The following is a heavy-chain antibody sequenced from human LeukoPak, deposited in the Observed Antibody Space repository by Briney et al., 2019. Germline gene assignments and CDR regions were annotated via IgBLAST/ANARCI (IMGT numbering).Heavy chain of an antibody. V-gene: IGHV3-7*01. CDR2: IKPDGSEK. J-gene: IGHJ4*02. D-gene: IGHD6-6*01. CDR1: GFAFSTYW. Sequence: GGSLRLSCAASGFAFSTYWMNWVRQAPGKGLEWVANIKPDGSEKFYVDSVKGRFTISRDNAKNSLYLQMNSLRAEDTAVYYCARDRSMATRLWTPTDYWGQGTLVTVSS. CDR3: ARDRSMATRLWTPTDY.